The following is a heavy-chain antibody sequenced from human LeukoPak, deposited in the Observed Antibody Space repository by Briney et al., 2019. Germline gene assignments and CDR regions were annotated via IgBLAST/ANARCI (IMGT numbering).Heavy chain of an antibody. CDR2: INPSGTGT. D-gene: IGHD5-24*01. CDR1: GYTITDNY. CDR3: ATDHSMANTAWWFDP. J-gene: IGHJ5*02. Sequence: ASVKVSCKASGYTITDNYMHWVRQAPGQGLEWMGVINPSGTGTSYAQKFQGRITMSRDASTSTVYMELSSLRSEDTAFYYCATDHSMANTAWWFDPWGQGTLVTVSS. V-gene: IGHV1-46*01.